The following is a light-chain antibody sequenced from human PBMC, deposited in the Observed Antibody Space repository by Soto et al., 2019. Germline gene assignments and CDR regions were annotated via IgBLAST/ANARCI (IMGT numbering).Light chain of an antibody. Sequence: QSVLTQPASVSGSPGQSITISCTGTSSDVGGYNLVSWYQQHPGKAPKVVIYDGNKRPSGISYRFSASKSGNTASLTISGLRTEDEADYYCCSYAGHSTFVSGSGTKVTAL. CDR2: DGN. J-gene: IGLJ1*01. CDR3: CSYAGHSTFV. CDR1: SSDVGGYNL. V-gene: IGLV2-23*03.